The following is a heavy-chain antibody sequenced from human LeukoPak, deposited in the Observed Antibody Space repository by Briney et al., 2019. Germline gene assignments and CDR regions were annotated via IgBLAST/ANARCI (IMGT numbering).Heavy chain of an antibody. V-gene: IGHV3-30-3*01. Sequence: GGSLRLSCAASGLTFSSYAMHWVRQAPGKGLEWVAVISYDGSNKYYADSVKGRFTISRDNSKNTLYLQMNSLRAEDTAVYYCAREEFITIFGVIYYYMDVWGKGTTVTVSS. D-gene: IGHD3-3*01. CDR3: AREEFITIFGVIYYYMDV. CDR2: ISYDGSNK. J-gene: IGHJ6*03. CDR1: GLTFSSYA.